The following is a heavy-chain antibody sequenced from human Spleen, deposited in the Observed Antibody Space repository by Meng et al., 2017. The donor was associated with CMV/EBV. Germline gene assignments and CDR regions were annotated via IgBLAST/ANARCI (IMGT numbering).Heavy chain of an antibody. CDR2: IGSSGSNI. CDR1: GFTFSGFE. J-gene: IGHJ4*02. D-gene: IGHD2-2*01. CDR3: ARHRYGGPTSWPDFDY. V-gene: IGHV3-48*03. Sequence: SLKISCAASGFTFSGFEVSWVRQAPRKGLEWLSYIGSSGSNIYYADSVKGRFTISRDNAKNSLYLQMTSLRAEDTAVYYCARHRYGGPTSWPDFDYWGQGTLVTVSS.